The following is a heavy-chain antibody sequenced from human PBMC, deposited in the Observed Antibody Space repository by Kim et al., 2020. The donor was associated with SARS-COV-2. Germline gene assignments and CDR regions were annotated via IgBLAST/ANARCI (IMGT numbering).Heavy chain of an antibody. D-gene: IGHD6-6*01. J-gene: IGHJ6*03. CDR1: GYTFTSYG. V-gene: IGHV1-18*01. CDR2: ISAYNGNT. CDR3: ARGAYSSSPGGYYYYYMDV. Sequence: ASVKVSCKASGYTFTSYGISWVRQAPGQGLEWMGWISAYNGNTNYAQKLQGRVTMTTDTSTSTAYMELRSLRSDDTAVYYCARGAYSSSPGGYYYYYMDVWGKGTTVTVSS.